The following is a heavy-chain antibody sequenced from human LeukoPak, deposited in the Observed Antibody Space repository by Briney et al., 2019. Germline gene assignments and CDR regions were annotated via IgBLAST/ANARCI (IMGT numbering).Heavy chain of an antibody. Sequence: GGSLRLSCAASGFTFSDYYVSWIRQAPGKGLEWVSYISSSGSTIYYADSVKGRFTISRDNAKNSLYLQMNSLRAEDTAVYYCARMEGDRSEWYFDLWGRGTLVTVSS. CDR1: GFTFSDYY. CDR3: ARMEGDRSEWYFDL. J-gene: IGHJ2*01. V-gene: IGHV3-11*01. CDR2: ISSSGSTI. D-gene: IGHD2-21*02.